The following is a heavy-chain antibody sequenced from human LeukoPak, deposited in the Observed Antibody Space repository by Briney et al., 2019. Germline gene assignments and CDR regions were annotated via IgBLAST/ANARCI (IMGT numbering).Heavy chain of an antibody. CDR2: AADSGST. D-gene: IGHD4-17*01. CDR1: GDSMSDYF. CDR3: AAMTTVTMYSYFFDS. V-gene: IGHV4-59*01. Sequence: SETLSLTCTVSGDSMSDYFWTWIRQPPGKGLEWIGYAADSGSTNNNPSLTSRVTISVDSSTNHFSLRLTSVTAADTAIYYFAAMTTVTMYSYFFDSWGQGTLLTVSS. J-gene: IGHJ4*02.